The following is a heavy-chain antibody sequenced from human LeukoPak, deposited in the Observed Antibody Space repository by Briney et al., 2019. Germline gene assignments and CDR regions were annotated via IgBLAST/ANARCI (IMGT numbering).Heavy chain of an antibody. CDR2: ISGSGGSI. D-gene: IGHD1-26*01. Sequence: GGSLRLSCAAAGFTFSSYAMSWVRQAPGKGLEWVSAISGSGGSIYYADYVKGRFTISRDNSKNTLYLQMNSLRAEDTAVYYCAXGGGSYRYFDYWGQGTLVTVSX. J-gene: IGHJ4*02. CDR1: GFTFSSYA. V-gene: IGHV3-23*01. CDR3: AXGGGSYRYFDY.